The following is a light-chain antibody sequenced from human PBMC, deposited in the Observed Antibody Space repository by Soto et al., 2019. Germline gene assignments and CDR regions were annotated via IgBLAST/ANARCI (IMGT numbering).Light chain of an antibody. CDR1: QSISTW. CDR2: KAS. Sequence: DIQMTQSPSTVSASVGDRVTIPCRASQSISTWLAWYQQKPGKAPKFLMFKASSLESGVPSRFSGSGSGTEFTLTISSLQPDDFATYYCQQYNSYPLTFGQGTKVDIK. J-gene: IGKJ1*01. CDR3: QQYNSYPLT. V-gene: IGKV1-5*03.